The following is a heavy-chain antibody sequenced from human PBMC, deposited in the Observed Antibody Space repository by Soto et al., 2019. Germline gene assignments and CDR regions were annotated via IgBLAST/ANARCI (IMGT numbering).Heavy chain of an antibody. Sequence: QVQLVESGGGVVQSGRSLRLSCAASGFTFSSYAMHWVRQAPGKGLEWVAVISYDGSNKYYADSVKGRFTISRDNSKNTLYLQMNSLRAEDTAVYYCARSSVAGYYFDYWGQGTLVTVSS. CDR1: GFTFSSYA. CDR2: ISYDGSNK. J-gene: IGHJ4*02. CDR3: ARSSVAGYYFDY. V-gene: IGHV3-30-3*01. D-gene: IGHD6-19*01.